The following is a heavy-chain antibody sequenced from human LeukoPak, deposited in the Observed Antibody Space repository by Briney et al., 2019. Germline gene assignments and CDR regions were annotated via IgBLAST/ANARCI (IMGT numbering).Heavy chain of an antibody. D-gene: IGHD3-3*01. Sequence: SETLSLTCTVSGGSISSGDYYWSWIRQPPGKGLEWIGYIYYSGSTYYNPSLKSRVTISVDTSKNQFSLKLSSVTAADTAVYYCARFFHYDFWSGPYYYYGMDVWGQGTTVTVSS. CDR2: IYYSGST. CDR3: ARFFHYDFWSGPYYYYGMDV. J-gene: IGHJ6*02. V-gene: IGHV4-30-4*01. CDR1: GGSISSGDYY.